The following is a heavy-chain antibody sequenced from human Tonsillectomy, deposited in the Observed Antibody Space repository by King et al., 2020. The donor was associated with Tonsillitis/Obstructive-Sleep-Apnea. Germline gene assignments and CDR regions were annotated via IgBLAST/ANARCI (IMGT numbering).Heavy chain of an antibody. CDR1: GFTFSNAW. CDR3: TTDSSLYYDFWGGSRY. Sequence: VQLVESGGGLVKPGGSLRLSCAASGFTFSNAWMSWVRQTPGRGLDWVGRVRSKPDGGTIDYAAPVKGRVTIPRDDSENTLCLQMNSLKTEDTAVYYCTTDSSLYYDFWGGSRYWGQGTLVTVSS. D-gene: IGHD3-3*01. V-gene: IGHV3-15*01. CDR2: VRSKPDGGTI. J-gene: IGHJ4*02.